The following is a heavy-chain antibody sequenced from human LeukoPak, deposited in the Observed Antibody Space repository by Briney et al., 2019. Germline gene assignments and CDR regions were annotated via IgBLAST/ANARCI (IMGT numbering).Heavy chain of an antibody. CDR2: ISSSSSYI. D-gene: IGHD2-2*01. J-gene: IGHJ4*02. CDR1: GFTFSSYS. Sequence: GGSLRLSCAASGFTFSSYSMNWVRQAPGKGLEWVSSISSSSSYIYYADSVKGRFTISRDNSKNTLYLQMNSLRAEDTAVYYCAKAMLRNYFDYWGQGTLVTVSS. V-gene: IGHV3-21*04. CDR3: AKAMLRNYFDY.